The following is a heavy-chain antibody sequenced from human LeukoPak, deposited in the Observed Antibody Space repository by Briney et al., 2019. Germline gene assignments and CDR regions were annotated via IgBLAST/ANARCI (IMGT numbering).Heavy chain of an antibody. CDR3: AKAPVTTCSGAYCYPFDY. Sequence: PGGSLRLSCAASGFTFSSYAMSWVRQGPGKGLEWVSAISVSGNTYHADSVKGRFTISRDSSKSTLYLQMNSLRAGDAAVYYCAKAPVTTCSGAYCYPFDYWSQGTLVTVSS. D-gene: IGHD2-15*01. CDR1: GFTFSSYA. CDR2: ISVSGNT. V-gene: IGHV3-23*01. J-gene: IGHJ4*02.